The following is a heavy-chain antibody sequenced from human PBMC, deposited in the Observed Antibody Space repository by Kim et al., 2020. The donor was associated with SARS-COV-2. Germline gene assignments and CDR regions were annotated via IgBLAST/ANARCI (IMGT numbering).Heavy chain of an antibody. CDR3: ARGALEIFGVVGWCDP. J-gene: IGHJ5*02. V-gene: IGHV4-59*13. CDR2: IYYSGST. D-gene: IGHD3-3*01. Sequence: SETLSLTCTVSGGSISSYYWSWIRQPPGKGLEWIGYIYYSGSTNYNPSLKSRVTISVDTSKNQFSLKLSSVTAADTAVYYCARGALEIFGVVGWCDPWGQGTLVTVSS. CDR1: GGSISSYY.